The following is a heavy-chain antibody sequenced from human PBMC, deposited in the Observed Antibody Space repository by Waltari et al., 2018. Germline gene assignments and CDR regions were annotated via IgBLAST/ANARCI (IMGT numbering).Heavy chain of an antibody. V-gene: IGHV4-59*01. CDR3: ARTADCSGGSCLPYYYGMDV. D-gene: IGHD2-15*01. J-gene: IGHJ6*02. Sequence: QVQLQESGPGLVKPSETLSLTCTVSGASITSYYWSWIRQPPGKGRECIGYIYYTGSTNYNPSLKSRVTISVDTSKNQFSLKVSSVTAADTAVYYCARTADCSGGSCLPYYYGMDVWGQGTTVTVSS. CDR2: IYYTGST. CDR1: GASITSYY.